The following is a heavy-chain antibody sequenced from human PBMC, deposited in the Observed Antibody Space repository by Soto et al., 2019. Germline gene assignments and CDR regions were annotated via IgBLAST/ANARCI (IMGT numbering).Heavy chain of an antibody. V-gene: IGHV3-23*01. J-gene: IGHJ4*02. CDR2: ISGSGDTT. D-gene: IGHD4-17*01. Sequence: GGSLRLSCAASGFTFNNYAMIWVRQAPGKGLQWVSAISGSGDTTYYADSVKGRFTISRDNSKKTLYLQMNGLRAEDTAVYYCAKDQTAMTTFDFWGQGALVTVSS. CDR3: AKDQTAMTTFDF. CDR1: GFTFNNYA.